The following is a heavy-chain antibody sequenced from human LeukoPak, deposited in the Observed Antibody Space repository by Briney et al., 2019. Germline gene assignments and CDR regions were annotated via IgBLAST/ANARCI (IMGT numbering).Heavy chain of an antibody. CDR1: GGTFSSYA. CDR2: IIPIFGTA. D-gene: IGHD3-22*01. CDR3: ARERNTMIVVVPRPGWFDP. Sequence: SVKVSCKASGGTFSSYATSWVRQAPGQGLEWMGGIIPIFGTANYAQKFQGRVTITADESTSTAYMELSSLRSEDTAVYYCARERNTMIVVVPRPGWFDPWGQGTLVTVSS. J-gene: IGHJ5*02. V-gene: IGHV1-69*01.